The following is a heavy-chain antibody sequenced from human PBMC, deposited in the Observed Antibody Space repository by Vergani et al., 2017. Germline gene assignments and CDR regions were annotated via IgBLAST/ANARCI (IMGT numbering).Heavy chain of an antibody. J-gene: IGHJ4*02. CDR2: IKQDGSEK. D-gene: IGHD3-3*01. CDR3: ATIFGVVNWVDY. CDR1: GFTFSSYW. Sequence: EVQLVESGGGLVQPGGSLRLSCAASGFTFSSYWMSWVRQAPGKGLEWVGNIKQDGSEKYYVDSVKGRFTISRDNAKNSLYLQMNSLRAEDTAVYYCATIFGVVNWVDYWGQGTLVTVSS. V-gene: IGHV3-7*01.